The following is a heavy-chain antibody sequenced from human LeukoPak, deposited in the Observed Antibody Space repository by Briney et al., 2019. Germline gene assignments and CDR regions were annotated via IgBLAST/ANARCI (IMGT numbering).Heavy chain of an antibody. Sequence: GRSLRLSCAASGFTFSSYAMHWVRQAPGKGLEWVSSIGTTSSYIYYADSAKGRFTISRDNAKNSLYLQMNSLRAEDTAVYYCARVPADYWGQGTLVTVSS. CDR2: IGTTSSYI. J-gene: IGHJ4*02. CDR3: ARVPADY. V-gene: IGHV3-21*01. CDR1: GFTFSSYA.